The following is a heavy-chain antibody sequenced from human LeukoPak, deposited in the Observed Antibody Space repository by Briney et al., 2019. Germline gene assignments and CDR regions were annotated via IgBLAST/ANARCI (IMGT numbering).Heavy chain of an antibody. D-gene: IGHD1-1*01. CDR1: GESFSPYY. CDR2: ISYTGST. J-gene: IGHJ4*02. CDR3: AAHGAIQLERLHY. Sequence: SETLSLTCAVYGESFSPYYWSWIRQPPGKGLEWIGEISYTGSTNYHPSLEGRVTMSVDTSKNQFSLKLNSVTAADTAVYYCAAHGAIQLERLHYWGQGTLVTVSS. V-gene: IGHV4-34*01.